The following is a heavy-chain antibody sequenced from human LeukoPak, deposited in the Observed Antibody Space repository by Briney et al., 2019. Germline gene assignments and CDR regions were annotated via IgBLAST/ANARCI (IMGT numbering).Heavy chain of an antibody. V-gene: IGHV3-7*03. CDR3: ARGRYSGTTYYFDY. CDR1: GGSFSGYY. D-gene: IGHD5-12*01. Sequence: PSETLSLTCAVYGGSFSGYYWSWIRQPPGKGLEWVANIKKDGSETYYVDSVKGRFTISRDNAKNSLYLQMNSLRAEDTAMYYCARGRYSGTTYYFDYWSQGTLVTVSS. CDR2: IKKDGSET. J-gene: IGHJ4*02.